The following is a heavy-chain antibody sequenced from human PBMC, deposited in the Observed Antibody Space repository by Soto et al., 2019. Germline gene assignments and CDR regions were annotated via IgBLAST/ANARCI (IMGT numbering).Heavy chain of an antibody. Sequence: EVQLLESGGGLVQPGGSLRLSCAASGFIFRSFAMNWVRQVPGKGLEWVSVISGSGGTTYYADSVKGRFTISRDNSKNTVYLQMNSLRAEDTAVYYCAQVVSSASGGWGQGILVSVSS. D-gene: IGHD3-10*01. CDR1: GFIFRSFA. V-gene: IGHV3-23*01. J-gene: IGHJ4*02. CDR3: AQVVSSASGG. CDR2: ISGSGGTT.